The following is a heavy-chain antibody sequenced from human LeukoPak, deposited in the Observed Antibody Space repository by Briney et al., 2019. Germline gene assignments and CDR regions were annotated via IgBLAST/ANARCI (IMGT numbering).Heavy chain of an antibody. Sequence: PGGSLRLSCAASGFTFSSYEMNWVRQAPGKGLEWVSYISSSGSTIYYADSVKGRFTISRDNAKNSLYLQMNSLRAEDTAVYYCARRGLIDYYYYMDVWGKGTTVTVSS. CDR3: ARRGLIDYYYYMDV. CDR2: ISSSGSTI. CDR1: GFTFSSYE. J-gene: IGHJ6*03. V-gene: IGHV3-48*03. D-gene: IGHD3-10*01.